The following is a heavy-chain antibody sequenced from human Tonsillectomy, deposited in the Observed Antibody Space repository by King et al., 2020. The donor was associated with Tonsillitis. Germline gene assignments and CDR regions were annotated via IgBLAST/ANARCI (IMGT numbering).Heavy chain of an antibody. D-gene: IGHD5-18*01. CDR1: GFTFSSHW. CDR2: INNDGRTT. V-gene: IGHV3-74*01. J-gene: IGHJ4*02. Sequence: VQLVESGGDLVQPGGALILSCAASGFTFSSHWMHWVRQAPGKGLVWLSNINNDGRTTSYADAVKGRFTISRDNAKNTLFLQLNSLRVDDTAVYYCTRDPDTSNKIDYWGQGTLVTVSS. CDR3: TRDPDTSNKIDY.